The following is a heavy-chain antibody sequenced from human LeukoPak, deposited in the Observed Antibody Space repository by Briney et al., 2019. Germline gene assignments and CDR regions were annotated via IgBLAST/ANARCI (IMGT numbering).Heavy chain of an antibody. CDR2: IYYSGST. Sequence: PSETLSLTCTDSGDSISSYYWSWIRQPPGKGLEWIAYIYYSGSTNYNPSLKSRVTISVDTSKNQFSLKLSSVAAADTAVYYCARVAGIGYYYYYMDVWGKGTTVTVSS. J-gene: IGHJ6*03. D-gene: IGHD6-19*01. V-gene: IGHV4-59*01. CDR3: ARVAGIGYYYYYMDV. CDR1: GDSISSYY.